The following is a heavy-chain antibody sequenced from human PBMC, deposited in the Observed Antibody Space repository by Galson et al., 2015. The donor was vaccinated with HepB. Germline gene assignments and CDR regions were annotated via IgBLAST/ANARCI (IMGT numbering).Heavy chain of an antibody. CDR3: ARDVDTATVSDY. D-gene: IGHD5-18*01. V-gene: IGHV3-33*01. J-gene: IGHJ4*02. Sequence: SLRLSCAASGFTFSSYGMHWVRQAPGKGLEWVAVIWYDGSNKYYADSVKGRFTISRDNSKNTLYLQMNSLRAEDTAVYYCARDVDTATVSDYWGQGTLVTVSS. CDR2: IWYDGSNK. CDR1: GFTFSSYG.